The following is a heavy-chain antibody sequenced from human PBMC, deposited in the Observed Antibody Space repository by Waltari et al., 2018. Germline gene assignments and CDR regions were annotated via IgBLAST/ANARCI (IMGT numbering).Heavy chain of an antibody. V-gene: IGHV3-49*04. Sequence: EVQLVESGGGLVQPGRALRLSCTAYGFTFGDYARSWVRQAPGKGLEWVGFIRSKAYGGTTEYAASVKGRFTISRDDSKSIAYLQMNSLKTEDTAVYYCTRTSMVRGVIYGMDVWGQGTTVTVSS. D-gene: IGHD3-10*01. CDR2: IRSKAYGGTT. CDR1: GFTFGDYA. J-gene: IGHJ6*02. CDR3: TRTSMVRGVIYGMDV.